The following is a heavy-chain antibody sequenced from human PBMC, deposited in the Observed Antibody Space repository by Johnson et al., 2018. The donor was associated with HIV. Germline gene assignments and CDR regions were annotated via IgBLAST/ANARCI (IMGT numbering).Heavy chain of an antibody. J-gene: IGHJ3*02. CDR1: GFTFDDYA. V-gene: IGHV3-9*01. D-gene: IGHD2-8*02. CDR3: AKSGLFVLVVYAPDVFDI. CDR2: INWNGGST. Sequence: VQLVESGGGLVQPGRSLRLSCAASGFTFDDYAMHWVRQAPGKGLEWVSGINWNGGSTHYADSVKGRFTISRDNSKNTLYLQMNSLRAEDTAVYYCAKSGLFVLVVYAPDVFDIWGQGTMVTVS.